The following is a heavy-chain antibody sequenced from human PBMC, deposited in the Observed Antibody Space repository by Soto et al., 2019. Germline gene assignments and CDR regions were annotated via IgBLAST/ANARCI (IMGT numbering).Heavy chain of an antibody. D-gene: IGHD6-13*01. CDR1: GYTFTGYY. J-gene: IGHJ3*02. V-gene: IGHV1-2*04. Sequence: ASVKVSCKASGYTFTGYYMHWVRQAPGQGLEGMGWINPNSGGTNYAQKFQGWVTMTRDTSISTAYMELSRLRSDDTAVYYCARVRGPVVAAAGSDAFDIWGQGTMVTVSS. CDR2: INPNSGGT. CDR3: ARVRGPVVAAAGSDAFDI.